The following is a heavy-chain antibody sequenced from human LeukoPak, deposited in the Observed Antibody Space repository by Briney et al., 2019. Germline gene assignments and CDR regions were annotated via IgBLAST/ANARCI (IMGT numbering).Heavy chain of an antibody. V-gene: IGHV5-51*01. CDR1: GYSFTSYW. D-gene: IGHD3-9*01. CDR2: IYPGDSAT. CDR3: PAEDGIRYQGDY. J-gene: IGHJ4*02. Sequence: GESLKISCKGSGYSFTSYWIGWVRQMPGKGLEWMGIIYPGDSATTYSPSFQGQVTLSADKSISTAYLQWSSQKASDTAMFFFPAEDGIRYQGDYWGQGTLVTVSS.